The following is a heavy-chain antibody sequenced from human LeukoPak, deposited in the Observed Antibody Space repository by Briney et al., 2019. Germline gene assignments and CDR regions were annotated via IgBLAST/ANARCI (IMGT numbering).Heavy chain of an antibody. CDR2: IYHSGST. CDR3: ARRHYDFWSGYSIFDY. D-gene: IGHD3-3*01. V-gene: IGHV4-4*02. Sequence: SGTLSLTCAVSGGSISSSNWWSWVRQPPGKGLEWIGEIYHSGSTYYNPSLKSRVTISVDTSKNQFSLKLSSVTAADTAVYYCARRHYDFWSGYSIFDYWGQGTLVTVSS. CDR1: GGSISSSNW. J-gene: IGHJ4*02.